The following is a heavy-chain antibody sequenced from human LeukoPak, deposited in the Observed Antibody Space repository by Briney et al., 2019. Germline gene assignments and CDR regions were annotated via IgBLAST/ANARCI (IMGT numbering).Heavy chain of an antibody. V-gene: IGHV1-18*01. CDR1: GYTFTSYG. D-gene: IGHD2-2*01. Sequence: ASVKVSCKASGYTFTSYGISWVRQAPGQGLEWMGWISAYNGNTNYAQKLQGRVTMTTDTSTSTAYMELRSLRSDDTAVYYCARGSSRGSCSSTSCYAGLFFDYWGQGTLVTVSS. CDR3: ARGSSRGSCSSTSCYAGLFFDY. J-gene: IGHJ4*02. CDR2: ISAYNGNT.